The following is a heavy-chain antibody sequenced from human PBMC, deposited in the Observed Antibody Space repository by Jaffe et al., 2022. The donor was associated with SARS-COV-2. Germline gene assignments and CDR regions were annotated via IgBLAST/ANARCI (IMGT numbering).Heavy chain of an antibody. CDR2: ISGSGGST. CDR3: AKMVWVRAHYFDY. V-gene: IGHV3-23*01. CDR1: GFTFSSSA. D-gene: IGHD5-18*01. J-gene: IGHJ4*02. Sequence: EVQLLESGGGLAQPGGSLRLSCAASGFTFSSSAMSWVRQAPGKGLEWVSAISGSGGSTFYADSVKGRFTISRDNSNNTLYLQMNSLRAEDTAAYYCAKMVWVRAHYFDYWGQGTLVTVSS.